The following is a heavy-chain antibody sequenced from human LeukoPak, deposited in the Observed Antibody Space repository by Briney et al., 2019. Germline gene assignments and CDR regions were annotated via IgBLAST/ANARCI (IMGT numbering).Heavy chain of an antibody. J-gene: IGHJ6*03. V-gene: IGHV4-4*07. CDR1: GGSISSYY. CDR2: IYTSGST. CDR3: ARDVSASSPYYYYYYYMDV. Sequence: SETLSLTCTVSGGSISSYYWSWIRQPAGKGLEWIGRIYTSGSTNYNPSLKSRVTMSVDTSKNQFSLKLSSVTAADTAVYYCARDVSASSPYYYYYYYMDVWGKGTTVTVSS. D-gene: IGHD2-2*01.